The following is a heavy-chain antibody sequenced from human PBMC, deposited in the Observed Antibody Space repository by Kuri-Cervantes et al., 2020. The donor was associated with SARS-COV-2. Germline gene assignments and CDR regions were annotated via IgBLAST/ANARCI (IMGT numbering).Heavy chain of an antibody. J-gene: IGHJ6*03. Sequence: SVKVSCKASGGTFSSYAISWVRQAPGQGLKWMGGIIPIFGTANYAQKFQGRVTITADESTSTAYMELSSLRSEDTAVYHCARGGWGTVRGVIKGNYYYYYYMDVWGKGTTVTVSS. V-gene: IGHV1-69*13. CDR2: IIPIFGTA. CDR1: GGTFSSYA. D-gene: IGHD3-10*01. CDR3: ARGGWGTVRGVIKGNYYYYYYMDV.